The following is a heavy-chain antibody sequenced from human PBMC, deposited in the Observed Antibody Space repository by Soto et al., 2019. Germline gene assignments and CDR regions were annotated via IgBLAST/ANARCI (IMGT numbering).Heavy chain of an antibody. J-gene: IGHJ6*02. CDR2: VIPIFGTA. CDR3: ARRSMGAPYYYGMDV. D-gene: IGHD3-16*01. CDR1: GGTFSSYA. V-gene: IGHV1-69*13. Sequence: SVKVSCKASGGTFSSYAISWVRQAPGQGLEWMGGVIPIFGTANYAQKFQGRVTITADESTSTAYMELSSLRSEDTAVYYCARRSMGAPYYYGMDVWGQGTTVTVSS.